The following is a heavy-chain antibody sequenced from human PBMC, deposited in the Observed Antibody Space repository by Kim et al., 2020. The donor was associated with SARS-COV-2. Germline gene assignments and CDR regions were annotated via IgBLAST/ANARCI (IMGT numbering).Heavy chain of an antibody. D-gene: IGHD6-13*01. V-gene: IGHV4-39*01. CDR3: ARIIAAAGLNDAFDI. J-gene: IGHJ3*02. Sequence: SETLSLTCTVSGGSISSSSYYWGWIRQPPGKGLEWIGSIYYSGSTYYNPSLKSRVTISVDTSKNQFSLKLSSVTAADTAVYYCARIIAAAGLNDAFDIWGQGTMVTVSS. CDR2: IYYSGST. CDR1: GGSISSSSYY.